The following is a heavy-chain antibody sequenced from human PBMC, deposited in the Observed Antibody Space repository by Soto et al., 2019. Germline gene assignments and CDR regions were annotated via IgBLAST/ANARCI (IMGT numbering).Heavy chain of an antibody. D-gene: IGHD2-15*01. CDR3: ARRKGYCSGGSCFIFDY. CDR2: IIPIFGTA. Sequence: SVKVSCKASGGTFSSYAISWVRQAPGQGLEWMGGIIPIFGTANYAQKFQGRVTMTADKATSTAYMELSSLRSEDTAVYYCARRKGYCSGGSCFIFDYWGQRTLVTVSS. J-gene: IGHJ4*02. V-gene: IGHV1-69*06. CDR1: GGTFSSYA.